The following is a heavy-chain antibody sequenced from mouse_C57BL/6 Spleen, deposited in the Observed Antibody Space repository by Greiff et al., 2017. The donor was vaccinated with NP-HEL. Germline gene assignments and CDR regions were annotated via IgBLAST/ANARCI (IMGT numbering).Heavy chain of an antibody. J-gene: IGHJ4*01. D-gene: IGHD2-12*01. CDR2: IDPSDSYT. V-gene: IGHV1-69*01. CDR3: AKGIRRRYAMDY. CDR1: GYTFTSYW. Sequence: VQLQQPGAELVMPGASVKLSCKASGYTFTSYWMHWVKQRPGQGLEWIGEIDPSDSYTNYNQKFKGKSTLTVDKSSSTAYMQLSSLTSEDSAVYYCAKGIRRRYAMDYWGQGTSVTVSS.